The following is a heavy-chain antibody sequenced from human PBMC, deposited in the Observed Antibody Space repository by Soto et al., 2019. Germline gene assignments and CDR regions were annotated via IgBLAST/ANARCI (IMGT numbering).Heavy chain of an antibody. V-gene: IGHV3-30-3*01. CDR3: ARDTHRTRGSSGYYRHLDY. J-gene: IGHJ4*02. CDR1: GFTFSSYA. Sequence: GGSLRLSCAASGFTFSSYAMHWVRQAPGKGLEWVAVISYDGSNKYYADSVKGRFTISRDNSKNTLYLQMNSLRAEDTAVYYCARDTHRTRGSSGYYRHLDYWGQGTLVTVSS. CDR2: ISYDGSNK. D-gene: IGHD3-22*01.